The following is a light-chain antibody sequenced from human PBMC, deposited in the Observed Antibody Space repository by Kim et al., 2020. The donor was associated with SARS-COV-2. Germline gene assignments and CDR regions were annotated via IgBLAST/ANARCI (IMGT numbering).Light chain of an antibody. CDR2: DAS. V-gene: IGKV3-20*01. J-gene: IGKJ4*01. CDR1: QTVEKNY. Sequence: SAGERATLSCRASQTVEKNYLGWYQQKPGQAPRLLMYDASVRATGLTDRFSGSGSGTDFTLTIASLEPEDFGLYYCHQYARDPLTFGGGTRVDIK. CDR3: HQYARDPLT.